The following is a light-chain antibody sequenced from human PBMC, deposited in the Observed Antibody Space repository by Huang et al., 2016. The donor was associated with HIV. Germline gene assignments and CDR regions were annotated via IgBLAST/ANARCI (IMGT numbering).Light chain of an antibody. J-gene: IGKJ4*01. Sequence: AIRMTQSPSSLSASTGDRVTITCRASQNIGTSLAWYQQRPGRAPTLLVYEASTLQRWVPSRLSGSGSRTVFTLNIGCLQVEDAAIYYCQHSDGLSPLTFGGGTKVDLK. CDR2: EAS. CDR1: QNIGTS. CDR3: QHSDGLSPLT. V-gene: IGKV1-8*01.